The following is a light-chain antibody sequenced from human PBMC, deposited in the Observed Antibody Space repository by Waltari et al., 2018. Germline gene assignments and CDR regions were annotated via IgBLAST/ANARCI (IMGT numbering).Light chain of an antibody. CDR1: QSLVYTDGISY. V-gene: IGKV2-30*01. J-gene: IGKJ5*01. CDR3: MQATHWPVT. Sequence: DVGLTQSPLPLPVTLGQPASISCGASQSLVYTDGISYLNWFHQRPGQAPRRLIYKVSIRDSGAPDRFSGSGSGTDFTLMISSVEADDVGVYFCMQATHWPVTFGQGTRLE. CDR2: KVS.